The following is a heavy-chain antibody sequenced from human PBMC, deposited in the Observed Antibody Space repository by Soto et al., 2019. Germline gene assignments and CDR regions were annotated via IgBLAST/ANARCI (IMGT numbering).Heavy chain of an antibody. CDR1: GYTFTNND. D-gene: IGHD6-6*01. CDR3: AREVVETSSLWLDP. J-gene: IGHJ5*02. Sequence: ASVKVSCPASGYTFTNNDINWVRQAPGQGLEWIGWMNTNTNTTDSAEVFEGRVSLTWDTSISTAYMQPNSLKIDDTAVYYWAREVVETSSLWLDPWGKGNLVRVYS. CDR2: MNTNTNTT. V-gene: IGHV1-8*01.